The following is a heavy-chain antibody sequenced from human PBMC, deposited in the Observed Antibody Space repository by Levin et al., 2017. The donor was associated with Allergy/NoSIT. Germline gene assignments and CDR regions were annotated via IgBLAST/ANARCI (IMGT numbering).Heavy chain of an antibody. V-gene: IGHV3-30*18. J-gene: IGHJ2*01. CDR1: GFTFSSYG. Sequence: GGSLRLSCAASGFTFSSYGMHWVRQAPGKGLEWVAVISYDGSNKYYADSVKGRFTISRDNSKNTLYLQMNSLRAEDTAVYYCAKEIHWYFDLWGRGTLVTVSS. CDR2: ISYDGSNK. CDR3: AKEIHWYFDL.